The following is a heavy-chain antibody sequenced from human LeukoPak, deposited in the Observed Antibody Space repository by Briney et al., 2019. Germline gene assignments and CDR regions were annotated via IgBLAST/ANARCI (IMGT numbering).Heavy chain of an antibody. Sequence: SETLSLTCAVYGGSFSGYYWSWIRQPPGKGLEWIGEINHSGSTNYNPSLKSRVTISVDTSKNQFSLKLSSVTAADTAVYYCARKLSYSSGWYEGPNWFDPWGQRTLVTVSS. J-gene: IGHJ5*02. CDR1: GGSFSGYY. D-gene: IGHD6-19*01. CDR3: ARKLSYSSGWYEGPNWFDP. CDR2: INHSGST. V-gene: IGHV4-34*01.